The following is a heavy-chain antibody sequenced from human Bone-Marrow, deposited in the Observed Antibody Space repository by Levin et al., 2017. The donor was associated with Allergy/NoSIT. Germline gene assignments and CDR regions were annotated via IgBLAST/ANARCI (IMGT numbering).Heavy chain of an antibody. Sequence: PGGSLRLSCAASGFTFSSFWMTWVRQAPGKGLEWVANIKQDGSERYYVDSVKGRFTISRDNAKNSLYLQMNSLRAEDTAIYYCARLGNYYNGHFDCWGQGTLVTVSS. CDR3: ARLGNYYNGHFDC. V-gene: IGHV3-7*04. D-gene: IGHD1-26*01. CDR1: GFTFSSFW. CDR2: IKQDGSER. J-gene: IGHJ4*02.